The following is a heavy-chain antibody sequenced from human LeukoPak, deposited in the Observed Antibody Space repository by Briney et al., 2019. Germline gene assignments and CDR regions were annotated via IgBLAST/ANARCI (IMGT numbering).Heavy chain of an antibody. CDR1: GYTFTSYG. Sequence: EASVKVSCKASGYTFTSYGINWVRQATGQGLEWMGWMNPNSSNTGYAQKFQGRVTMTRNIAMGTAYMELSSLTSEDTAIYYCVRVPPRTTNYAYWGQGTLVTVSS. D-gene: IGHD1-14*01. J-gene: IGHJ4*02. V-gene: IGHV1-8*01. CDR2: MNPNSSNT. CDR3: VRVPPRTTNYAY.